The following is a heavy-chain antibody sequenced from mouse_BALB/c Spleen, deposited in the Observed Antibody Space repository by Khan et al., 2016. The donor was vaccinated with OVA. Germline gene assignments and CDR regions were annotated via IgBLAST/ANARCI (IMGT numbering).Heavy chain of an antibody. V-gene: IGHV1-7*01. CDR1: GYTFTSYW. CDR3: ARDRIDY. Sequence: QVRLQQSGAELAKPGASVKMSCTASGYTFTSYWMHWIKQRPGQGLEWIGYINPTSGYTDYNQKFKDKATLTADKSSSTAYMQLSSLTSDDSAVYYCARDRIDYWGQCTALTVSS. J-gene: IGHJ2*01. CDR2: INPTSGYT.